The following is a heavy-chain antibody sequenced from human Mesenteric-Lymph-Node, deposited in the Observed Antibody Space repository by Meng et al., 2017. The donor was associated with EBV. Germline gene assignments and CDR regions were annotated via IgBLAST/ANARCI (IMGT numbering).Heavy chain of an antibody. V-gene: IGHV4-4*02. J-gene: IGHJ4*02. D-gene: IGHD3-10*01. Sequence: VQPQGSGPGPVKPSGTLPPTGAVSGGSIYESHWWSWVRQPPGKGLEWIGETYHSGSSNYSPSLKSRVSMSVDNSKNQFSLTLHSVTAADTAVYYCARGLGGSGKYHFDFWGPGILVTVSS. CDR1: GGSIYESHW. CDR2: TYHSGSS. CDR3: ARGLGGSGKYHFDF.